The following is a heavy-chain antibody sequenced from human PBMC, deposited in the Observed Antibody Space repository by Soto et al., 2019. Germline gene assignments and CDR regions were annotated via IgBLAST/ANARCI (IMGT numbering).Heavy chain of an antibody. Sequence: QVQLVESGGGVVQPGRSLRLSCAASGFTFSSYAMHWVRQAPGKGLEWVAVISDDGSNKYYADSVKGRFTISRDNSKNTLYLQMNSLRAEDTAVYSCARVSSDYWGQGTLVTVSS. CDR2: ISDDGSNK. D-gene: IGHD2-2*01. CDR3: ARVSSDY. J-gene: IGHJ4*02. V-gene: IGHV3-30-3*01. CDR1: GFTFSSYA.